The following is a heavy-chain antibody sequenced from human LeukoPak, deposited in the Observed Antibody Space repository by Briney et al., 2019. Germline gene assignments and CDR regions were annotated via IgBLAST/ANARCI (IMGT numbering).Heavy chain of an antibody. J-gene: IGHJ4*02. CDR3: TREEGGSYGLPDY. D-gene: IGHD1-26*01. CDR1: GGSISSGSYY. CDR2: IYTSGST. Sequence: PSETLSLTCTVSGGSISSGSYYWSWIRQPAGKGLEWIGRIYTSGSTNYNPSLKSRVTISVDTSKNQFSLKLSSVTAADTAVYYCTREEGGSYGLPDYWGQGTLVTVSS. V-gene: IGHV4-61*02.